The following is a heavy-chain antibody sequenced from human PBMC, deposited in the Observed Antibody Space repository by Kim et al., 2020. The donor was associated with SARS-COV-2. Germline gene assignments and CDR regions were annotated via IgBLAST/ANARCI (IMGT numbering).Heavy chain of an antibody. CDR3: AREFEDSITMVRGWVY. D-gene: IGHD3-10*01. V-gene: IGHV3-30-3*01. CDR1: GFTFSSYA. CDR2: ISYDGSNK. Sequence: GGSLRLSCAASGFTFSSYAMHWVRQAPGKGLEWVAVISYDGSNKYYADSVKGRFTISRDNSKNTLYLQMNSLRAEDTAVYYCAREFEDSITMVRGWVYWGQGTLVTVSS. J-gene: IGHJ4*02.